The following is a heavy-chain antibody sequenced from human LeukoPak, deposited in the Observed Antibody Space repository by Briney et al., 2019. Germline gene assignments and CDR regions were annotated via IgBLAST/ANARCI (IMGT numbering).Heavy chain of an antibody. CDR1: GFTFSSYA. D-gene: IGHD2-2*01. J-gene: IGHJ4*02. V-gene: IGHV3-23*01. Sequence: GGSLRLSCAASGFTFSSYAMSWVRQAPGKGLEWVSAISGSGGSTYYADSVKGRFTISRDNSKNTLYLQMNSLRAEDTAVYYCAKVGKLVPAALRNYDYWGQGTLVTVSS. CDR3: AKVGKLVPAALRNYDY. CDR2: ISGSGGST.